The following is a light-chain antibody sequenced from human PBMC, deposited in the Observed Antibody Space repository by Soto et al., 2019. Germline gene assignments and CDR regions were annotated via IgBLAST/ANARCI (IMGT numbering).Light chain of an antibody. Sequence: EIVMTQSPATLSVSPGERATLSCRASQSVSSNLAWYQQKPGQAPRLLIYGASTRATGIPARFSGSGSGTEFTLTISSLQSEDFAFDYCQQYNNWLITFGQGTRMEIK. CDR2: GAS. J-gene: IGKJ5*01. CDR3: QQYNNWLIT. V-gene: IGKV3-15*01. CDR1: QSVSSN.